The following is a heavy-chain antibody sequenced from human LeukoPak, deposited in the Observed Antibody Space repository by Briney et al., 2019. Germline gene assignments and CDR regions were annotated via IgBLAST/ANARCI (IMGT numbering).Heavy chain of an antibody. Sequence: ASVKVSCKASGYTFTSYGISWVRQAPGQGLEWMGWISAYNGNTNYAQKLQGRVTMTTDTSTSTAYMELRSLRSEDTAVYYCARDGTGSSSNLFDYWGQGTLVTVSS. D-gene: IGHD6-6*01. CDR3: ARDGTGSSSNLFDY. J-gene: IGHJ4*02. CDR1: GYTFTSYG. V-gene: IGHV1-18*01. CDR2: ISAYNGNT.